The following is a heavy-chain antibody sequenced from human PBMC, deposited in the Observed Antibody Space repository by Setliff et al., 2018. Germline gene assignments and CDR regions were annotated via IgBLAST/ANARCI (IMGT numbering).Heavy chain of an antibody. V-gene: IGHV5-51*01. CDR1: GYSFTDHW. J-gene: IGHJ3*02. CDR3: ARKLWSSGWIDAFDI. D-gene: IGHD6-19*01. Sequence: PGESLKISCQASGYSFTDHWIGWVRQMPGKGLEWMGIIYPGVSDTRYSPSFRGQVTISADKSISTAYLQWSSLKASDTAMYYCARKLWSSGWIDAFDIWGQGTMVTVS. CDR2: IYPGVSDT.